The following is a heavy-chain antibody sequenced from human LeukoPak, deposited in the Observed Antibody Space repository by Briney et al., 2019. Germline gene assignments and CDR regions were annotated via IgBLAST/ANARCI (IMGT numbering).Heavy chain of an antibody. V-gene: IGHV5-51*01. J-gene: IGHJ4*02. CDR2: IYPGDSDT. Sequence: GESLKISCKGSGYSFTSYWIGWVRQMPGKGLEWMGIIYPGDSDTRYSPSFQGQVTISADKSISTAYLQWSSLKASDTAMYYCAIPPKKYSSSWTTPFDYWGQGTLVTVSS. CDR3: AIPPKKYSSSWTTPFDY. CDR1: GYSFTSYW. D-gene: IGHD6-13*01.